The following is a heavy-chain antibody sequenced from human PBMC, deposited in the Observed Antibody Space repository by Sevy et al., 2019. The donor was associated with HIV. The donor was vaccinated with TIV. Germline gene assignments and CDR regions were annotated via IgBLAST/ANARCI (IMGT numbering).Heavy chain of an antibody. CDR2: ISYDGSNK. Sequence: GGFLRLSCAASGFTFSSYGMHWVRQAPGKGLEWVAVISYDGSNKYYADSVKGRFTISRDNSKNTLYLQMNSLRAEDTAVYYCAKDLEYCSGGSCYYFDYWGQGTLVTVSS. V-gene: IGHV3-30*18. D-gene: IGHD2-15*01. CDR1: GFTFSSYG. J-gene: IGHJ4*02. CDR3: AKDLEYCSGGSCYYFDY.